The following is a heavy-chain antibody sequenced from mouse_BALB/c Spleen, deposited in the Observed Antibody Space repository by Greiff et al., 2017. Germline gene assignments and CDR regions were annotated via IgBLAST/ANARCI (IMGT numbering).Heavy chain of an antibody. CDR3: ARGGDYWFAY. Sequence: VKLQESGPELVKPGASVKMSCKASGYTFTDYVISWVKQRTGQGLEWIGEIYPGSGSTYYNEKFKGKATLTADKSSNTAYMQLSSLTSEDSAVYFCARGGDYWFAYWGQGTLVTVSA. V-gene: IGHV1-77*01. CDR2: IYPGSGST. CDR1: GYTFTDYV. J-gene: IGHJ3*01. D-gene: IGHD1-1*02.